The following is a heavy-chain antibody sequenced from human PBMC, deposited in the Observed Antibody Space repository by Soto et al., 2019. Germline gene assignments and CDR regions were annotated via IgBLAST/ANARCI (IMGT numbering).Heavy chain of an antibody. CDR3: AKEYSSGWPDAFDI. J-gene: IGHJ3*02. CDR1: GFTFNDYW. CDR2: INQDGGEK. D-gene: IGHD6-19*01. Sequence: PGGSLRLSCAASGFTFNDYWMSWVRQAPGEGLEWVANINQDGGEKYYADSVKGRFTISRDNSKNTLYLQMNSLRAEDTAVYYCAKEYSSGWPDAFDIWGQGTMVTVSS. V-gene: IGHV3-7*01.